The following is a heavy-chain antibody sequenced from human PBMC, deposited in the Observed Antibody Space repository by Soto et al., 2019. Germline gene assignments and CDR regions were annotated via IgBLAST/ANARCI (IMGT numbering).Heavy chain of an antibody. CDR1: GYTFTSYY. CDR3: ARDYGDYGGGDTGPTTYYGMDV. CDR2: INPSGGST. V-gene: IGHV1-46*01. D-gene: IGHD4-17*01. Sequence: ASVKVSCKASGYTFTSYYMHWVRQAPGQGLEWMGIINPSGGSTSYAQKFQGRVTMTRDTSTSTVYMERSSLRSEDPAVYYCARDYGDYGGGDTGPTTYYGMDVWGQGTTVTVSS. J-gene: IGHJ6*02.